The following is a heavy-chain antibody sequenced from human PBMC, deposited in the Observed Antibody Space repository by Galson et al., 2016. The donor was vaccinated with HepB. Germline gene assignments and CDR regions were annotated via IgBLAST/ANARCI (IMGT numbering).Heavy chain of an antibody. D-gene: IGHD3-3*01. J-gene: IGHJ4*02. Sequence: SLRLSCAASGFTFSDFSMNWVRQAPGKGLEWVSSISSGSRDIYYADSVKGRFTISRDNAKNSLYLQMNSLRAEDTAVYYCARDGSTYDFWSGYMPDYDFDDWGQGTLVTVSS. CDR1: GFTFSDFS. CDR3: ARDGSTYDFWSGYMPDYDFDD. V-gene: IGHV3-21*01. CDR2: ISSGSRDI.